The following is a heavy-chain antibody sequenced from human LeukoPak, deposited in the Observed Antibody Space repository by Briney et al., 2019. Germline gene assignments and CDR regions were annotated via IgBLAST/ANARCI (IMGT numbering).Heavy chain of an antibody. CDR1: GFSFSSYS. CDR3: AKDPLGYGGHYFDN. D-gene: IGHD4-23*01. Sequence: GGSLRLSRAASGFSFSSYSMNWVRQAPGKGLEWVSTISGRTDGPYYADSVKGRFTTSRDNSKNTMYLQINNVRAEDTAVYYCAKDPLGYGGHYFDNWGQGTRVTVSS. CDR2: ISGRTDGP. V-gene: IGHV3-23*01. J-gene: IGHJ4*02.